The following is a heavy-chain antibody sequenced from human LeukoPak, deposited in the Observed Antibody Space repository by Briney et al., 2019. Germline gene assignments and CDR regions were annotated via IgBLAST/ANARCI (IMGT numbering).Heavy chain of an antibody. CDR3: ARERGVSHPFDY. D-gene: IGHD2-21*01. Sequence: GGSLRLSCAASGFNFVNTWMHWVRQAPGKGLVWVARIKNDGSGIIYADSVEGRFTISRDNSRNTLYLQMNSLRAEDTAVYYCARERGVSHPFDYWGQGTLVTVSS. CDR1: GFNFVNTW. V-gene: IGHV3-74*01. CDR2: IKNDGSGI. J-gene: IGHJ4*02.